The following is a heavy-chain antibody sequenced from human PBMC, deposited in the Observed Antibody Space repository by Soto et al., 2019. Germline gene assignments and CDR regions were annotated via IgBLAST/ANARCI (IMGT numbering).Heavy chain of an antibody. CDR2: IYYDGST. V-gene: IGHV4-59*01. D-gene: IGHD3-22*01. Sequence: KTSETLSLTCTVSGGSISSYYWSWIRQPPGKGLEWIGYIYYDGSTNYNPSLQSRVTISLDTSKNQFSLRLSSVTAADTAVYYCARDRYYDSTGYRSFDYWGQGTLVTVSS. CDR1: GGSISSYY. J-gene: IGHJ4*02. CDR3: ARDRYYDSTGYRSFDY.